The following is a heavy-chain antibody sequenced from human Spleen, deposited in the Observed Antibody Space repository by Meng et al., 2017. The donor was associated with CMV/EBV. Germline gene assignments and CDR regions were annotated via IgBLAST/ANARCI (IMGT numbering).Heavy chain of an antibody. V-gene: IGHV3-30*02. CDR1: GFTFSSYG. Sequence: GESLKISCAASGFTFSSYGMHWVRQAPGKGLEWAAFIRYDGSNKYYADSVKGRFVISRDNSKNTVYLQLNSLRAEDTAVYYCAKAIEARPAGHFDYWGQGTLVTVSS. CDR3: AKAIEARPAGHFDY. J-gene: IGHJ4*02. CDR2: IRYDGSNK. D-gene: IGHD6-6*01.